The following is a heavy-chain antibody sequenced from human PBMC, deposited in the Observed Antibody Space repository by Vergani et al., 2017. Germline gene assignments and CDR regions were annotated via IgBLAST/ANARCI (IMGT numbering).Heavy chain of an antibody. CDR2: INHSGST. J-gene: IGHJ5*02. CDR3: ARGLSHGDSRRGDWFDP. V-gene: IGHV4-34*01. D-gene: IGHD3-10*01. CDR1: GGSFSGYY. Sequence: QVQLQQWGAGLLKPSETLSLTCAVYGGSFSGYYWSWIRQPPGKGLEWIGEINHSGSTNYNPSLKSRVTISVDTSKHQFSLKLSSVTAADTAVYYCARGLSHGDSRRGDWFDPWGQGTLVTVSS.